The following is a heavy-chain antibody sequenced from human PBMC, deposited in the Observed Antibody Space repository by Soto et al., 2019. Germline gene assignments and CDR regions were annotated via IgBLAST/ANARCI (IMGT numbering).Heavy chain of an antibody. J-gene: IGHJ4*02. V-gene: IGHV3-21*01. CDR3: AREADFASSGYVLDY. Sequence: GGSLRLSCAASGFTFSGFSMNWVRQAPGKGLEWVSSVTSSPSSMFYADSVKGRFTISRDDAKDSLFLQMNSLRADDTAVYYCAREADFASSGYVLDYWGLGTLVTVSA. CDR1: GFTFSGFS. D-gene: IGHD3-22*01. CDR2: VTSSPSSM.